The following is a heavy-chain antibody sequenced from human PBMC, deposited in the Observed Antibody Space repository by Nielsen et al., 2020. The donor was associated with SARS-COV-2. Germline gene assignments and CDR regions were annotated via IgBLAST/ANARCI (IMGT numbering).Heavy chain of an antibody. CDR2: NYYSGSA. CDR1: GGSISSHY. CDR3: ATHTGSYSYYGADV. J-gene: IGHJ6*02. V-gene: IGHV4-59*11. Sequence: SETLSLTCTVSGGSISSHYWTWIRQFPGKGMEWIGYNYYSGSANYNPSLKSRVTISIGTSNNKFSLNLTSMTAADTAVYYCATHTGSYSYYGADVWGQGITVIVSS. D-gene: IGHD1-26*01.